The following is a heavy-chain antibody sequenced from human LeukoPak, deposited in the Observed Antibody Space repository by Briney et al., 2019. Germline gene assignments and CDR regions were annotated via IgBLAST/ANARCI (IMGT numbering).Heavy chain of an antibody. D-gene: IGHD7-27*01. J-gene: IGHJ4*02. CDR3: ARNWGFDY. Sequence: GGSLRLSCAASGFTFSSYAMNWVRQAPGKGLEWVSYISSGGSGIYYADSVKGRFTISRDNAKNSLYLQMNSLRAEDTAVYYCARNWGFDYWGQGTLVTVSS. CDR2: ISSGGSGI. V-gene: IGHV3-48*03. CDR1: GFTFSSYA.